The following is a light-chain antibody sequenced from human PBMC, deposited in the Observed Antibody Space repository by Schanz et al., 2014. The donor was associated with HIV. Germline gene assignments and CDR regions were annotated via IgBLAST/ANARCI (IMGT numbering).Light chain of an antibody. J-gene: IGKJ1*01. Sequence: EIVLTQSPGSLSLSPGERATLSCRASQSVSSNFLAWYQQKPNQAPRLLIYGASSRATGIPDRFSGSGSGTDFTLTISRLEPEDFAVYYCQQYSSSPRTFGQGTKVEIK. CDR2: GAS. V-gene: IGKV3-20*01. CDR3: QQYSSSPRT. CDR1: QSVSSNF.